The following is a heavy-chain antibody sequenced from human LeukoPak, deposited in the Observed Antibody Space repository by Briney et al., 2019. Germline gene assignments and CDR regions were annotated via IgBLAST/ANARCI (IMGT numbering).Heavy chain of an antibody. J-gene: IGHJ4*02. Sequence: GGSLRLSCAASGFTFSSYAMSWVRQAPGKGLEWVTGISGNGGSTYYADSVKGRFTISRDNSKNTLYVQLNSLRGEDTAVYYCARGGYNPPRLEYWGQGTLVTVSS. CDR3: ARGGYNPPRLEY. CDR1: GFTFSSYA. V-gene: IGHV3-23*01. D-gene: IGHD3-16*01. CDR2: ISGNGGST.